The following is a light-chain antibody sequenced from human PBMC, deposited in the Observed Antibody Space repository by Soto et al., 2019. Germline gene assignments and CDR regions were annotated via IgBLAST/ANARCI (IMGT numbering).Light chain of an antibody. Sequence: EIVMTQSPATLSVSPGERASLSCRASQNVGSKLAWYQHKPGQAPRLLIYDASTMATGFPARFSGSGSGTEFTLTISSLEPEDFAVYCCQQYNNWPPFTFGPGTKVDIK. CDR3: QQYNNWPPFT. V-gene: IGKV3-15*01. CDR2: DAS. J-gene: IGKJ3*01. CDR1: QNVGSK.